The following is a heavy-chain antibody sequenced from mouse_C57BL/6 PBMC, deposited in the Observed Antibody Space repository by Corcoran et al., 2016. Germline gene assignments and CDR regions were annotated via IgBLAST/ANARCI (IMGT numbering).Heavy chain of an antibody. Sequence: QIQLVQSGPELKKPGETVKISCKASGYTFTTYGMSWVKQAPGKGLKWMGWINTYSGVPTYADDFKGRFAFSLETSASTAYLQINNLKNEDTATYFCARQGLDYYGSSFYFDYWGQGTTLTVSS. CDR3: ARQGLDYYGSSFYFDY. V-gene: IGHV9-3*01. D-gene: IGHD1-1*01. CDR2: INTYSGVP. CDR1: GYTFTTYG. J-gene: IGHJ2*01.